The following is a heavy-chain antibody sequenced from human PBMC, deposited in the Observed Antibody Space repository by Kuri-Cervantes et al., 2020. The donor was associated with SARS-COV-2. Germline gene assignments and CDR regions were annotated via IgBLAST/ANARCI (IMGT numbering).Heavy chain of an antibody. V-gene: IGHV3-23*01. D-gene: IGHD4-23*01. CDR3: AKNRRTVAAPFDY. J-gene: IGHJ4*02. Sequence: GGSLRLSCAASGFTFSSYAMGWVRQAPGKGLEWVSSISSRGDSTYYADSVRGRFTISRDNSKNTLYLQMNSLRVDDTAVYYCAKNRRTVAAPFDYWSQGTLVTVSS. CDR1: GFTFSSYA. CDR2: ISSRGDST.